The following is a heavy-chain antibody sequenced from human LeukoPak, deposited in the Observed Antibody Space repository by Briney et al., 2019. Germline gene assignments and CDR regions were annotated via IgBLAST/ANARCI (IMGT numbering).Heavy chain of an antibody. Sequence: PGGSLRLSCAASGFTFSSYWMSWVRQAPGKGLEWVANIKQDESEKYYVDSVKGRFTVSRDNAKNSLYLQMNSLRAEDTAVYYCARDGWLQLSSVSDYWGQGTPVTVSS. CDR1: GFTFSSYW. CDR2: IKQDESEK. J-gene: IGHJ4*02. CDR3: ARDGWLQLSSVSDY. V-gene: IGHV3-7*01. D-gene: IGHD5-12*01.